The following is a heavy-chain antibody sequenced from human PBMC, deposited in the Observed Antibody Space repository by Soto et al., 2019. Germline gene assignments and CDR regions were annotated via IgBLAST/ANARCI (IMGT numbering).Heavy chain of an antibody. CDR1: GGTFSSYA. CDR2: IIPIFGTA. V-gene: IGHV1-69*12. CDR3: ARAPGGGWYNYFDY. Sequence: QVQLVQSGAEVKKPGSSVNVSCKASGGTFSSYAISWVRQAPGQGLKWLGGIIPIFGTANYAQKFQGRVTITADESTSTAYMELSSLRSEDTAVYYCARAPGGGWYNYFDYWGQGTLVTVSS. D-gene: IGHD6-19*01. J-gene: IGHJ4*02.